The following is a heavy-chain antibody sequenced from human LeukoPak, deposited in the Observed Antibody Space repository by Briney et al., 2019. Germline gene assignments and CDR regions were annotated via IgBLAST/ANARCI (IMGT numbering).Heavy chain of an antibody. CDR1: AFTFSSYS. CDR3: ARSQLWFGELLYDY. Sequence: GRSLRLTWAAAAFTFSSYSINCVSQAPARGLGWVASISSSSSYIYYADSVKGRFTISRDNAKNSLYLQMNSLRAEDTAVYYCARSQLWFGELLYDYWGQGTLVTVSS. D-gene: IGHD3-10*01. V-gene: IGHV3-21*01. CDR2: ISSSSSYI. J-gene: IGHJ4*02.